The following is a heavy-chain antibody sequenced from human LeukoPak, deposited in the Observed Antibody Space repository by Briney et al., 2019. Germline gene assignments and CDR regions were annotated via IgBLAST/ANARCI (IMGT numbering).Heavy chain of an antibody. CDR1: GGSVSSYY. J-gene: IGHJ3*02. D-gene: IGHD2/OR15-2a*01. V-gene: IGHV4-59*08. Sequence: SETLSLTCSVSGGSVSSYYWSWIRQPPGKGLEWIGYIYYSGDTNHNPSLKSRVTISLDTSKNQVSLKLSSVTAADTAVYYCARHFFVGAEDAFDIWGQGTMVTVSS. CDR2: IYYSGDT. CDR3: ARHFFVGAEDAFDI.